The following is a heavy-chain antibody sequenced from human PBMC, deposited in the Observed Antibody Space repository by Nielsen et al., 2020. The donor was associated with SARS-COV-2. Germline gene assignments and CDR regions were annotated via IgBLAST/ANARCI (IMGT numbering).Heavy chain of an antibody. CDR1: GGTFSSYA. J-gene: IGHJ4*02. Sequence: SVKVSCKASGGTFSSYAISWVRQAPGQGLEWMGGIIPIFGTANYAQKFQGRVTITADESTSTAYMELRSLRSDDTAVYYCARDMGGHIVGATTDFDYWGQGTLVTVSS. V-gene: IGHV1-69*13. D-gene: IGHD1-26*01. CDR2: IIPIFGTA. CDR3: ARDMGGHIVGATTDFDY.